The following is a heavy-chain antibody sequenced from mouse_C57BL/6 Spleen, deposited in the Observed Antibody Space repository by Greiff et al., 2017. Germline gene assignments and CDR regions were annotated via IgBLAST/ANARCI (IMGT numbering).Heavy chain of an antibody. CDR3: ARRAYYSNHYYAMDY. D-gene: IGHD2-5*01. CDR2: IWSGGST. V-gene: IGHV2-2*01. Sequence: VKLMESGPGLVQPSQSLSITCTVSGFSLTSYGVHWVRQSPGKGLEWLGVIWSGGSTDYNAAFISRLSISKDNSKSQVFFKMNSLQADDTAIYYWARRAYYSNHYYAMDYWGQGTSVTVSS. J-gene: IGHJ4*01. CDR1: GFSLTSYG.